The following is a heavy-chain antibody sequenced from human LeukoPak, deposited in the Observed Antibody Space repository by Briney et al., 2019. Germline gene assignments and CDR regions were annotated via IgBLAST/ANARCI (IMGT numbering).Heavy chain of an antibody. V-gene: IGHV4-59*01. Sequence: TSETLSLTCAVYGGSFSGYYWSWIRQPPGKGLEWIGYIYYSGSTNYNPSLKSRVTISVDTSKNQFSLKLSSVTAADTAVYYCARLGSQVTIDYWGQGTLVTVSS. J-gene: IGHJ4*02. CDR2: IYYSGST. D-gene: IGHD1-26*01. CDR3: ARLGSQVTIDY. CDR1: GGSFSGYY.